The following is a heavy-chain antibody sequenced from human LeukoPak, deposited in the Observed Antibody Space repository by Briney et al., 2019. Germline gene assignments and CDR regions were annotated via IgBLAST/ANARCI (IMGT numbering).Heavy chain of an antibody. CDR1: GGTFSSYA. V-gene: IGHV1-69*01. CDR2: IIPIFGTA. J-gene: IGHJ6*04. D-gene: IGHD2-2*01. CDR3: ARDRGYCSSTSCYLNYYYDMDV. Sequence: GSSVKVSCKASGGTFSSYAISWVRQAPGQGLEWMGGIIPIFGTANYAQKFQGRVTITADESTSTAYMELSSLRSEDTAVYYCARDRGYCSSTSCYLNYYYDMDVWGKGTTVTVSS.